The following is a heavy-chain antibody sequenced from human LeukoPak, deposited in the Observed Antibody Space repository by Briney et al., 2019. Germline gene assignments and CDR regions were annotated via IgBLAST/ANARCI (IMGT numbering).Heavy chain of an antibody. J-gene: IGHJ4*02. Sequence: GGSLRLSCAASGFTVSSNYMSWVRQAPGKGLEWVANIKQDGSEKYYVDSVKGRFTISRDNAKNSLYLQMNSLRAEDTAVYYCARDITGTTGNDYWGQGTLVTVSS. V-gene: IGHV3-7*01. CDR3: ARDITGTTGNDY. CDR2: IKQDGSEK. CDR1: GFTVSSNY. D-gene: IGHD1-7*01.